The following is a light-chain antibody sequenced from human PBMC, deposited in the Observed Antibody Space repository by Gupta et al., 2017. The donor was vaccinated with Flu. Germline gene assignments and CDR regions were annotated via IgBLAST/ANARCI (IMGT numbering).Light chain of an antibody. V-gene: IGKV1-39*01. CDR2: GAS. J-gene: IGKJ2*01. CDR1: QSIRSF. CDR3: QQTDSNPPNT. Sequence: SSLSASVGDRVTISCWASQSIRSFLNWYQQKPGKAPKLLIYGASSLQSGVTSRFSGSGSGTDFTLTISSLQPEDSATYYCQQTDSNPPNTFGQGTKLEI.